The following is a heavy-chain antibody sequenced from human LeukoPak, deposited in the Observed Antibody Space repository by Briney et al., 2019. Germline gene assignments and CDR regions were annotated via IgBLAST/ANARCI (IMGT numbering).Heavy chain of an antibody. CDR3: AGTKTGLAVAGRSYFDY. Sequence: SETLSLTCTVSGGSIRGYYCSWVRQTPGKGLEWIGYVYDSGSTNYTPSLKSRVTMSMDTSKNQFSLHLRSVTAADTAVYYCAGTKTGLAVAGRSYFDYWGQGTLVTVSS. V-gene: IGHV4-59*08. J-gene: IGHJ4*02. CDR2: VYDSGST. D-gene: IGHD6-19*01. CDR1: GGSIRGYY.